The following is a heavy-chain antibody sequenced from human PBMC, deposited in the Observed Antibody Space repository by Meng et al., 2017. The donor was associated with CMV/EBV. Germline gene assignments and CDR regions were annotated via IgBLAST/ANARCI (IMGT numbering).Heavy chain of an antibody. CDR2: INWNGGST. D-gene: IGHD6-6*01. Sequence: GESLKISCAASGFTFSNFDMSWVRQAPGKGLEWVSGINWNGGSTGYADSVKGRFTISRDNAKNSLYLQMNSLRAEDTALYYCARGGIAARRGMDVWGQGTTVTVSS. J-gene: IGHJ6*02. CDR1: GFTFSNFD. CDR3: ARGGIAARRGMDV. V-gene: IGHV3-20*04.